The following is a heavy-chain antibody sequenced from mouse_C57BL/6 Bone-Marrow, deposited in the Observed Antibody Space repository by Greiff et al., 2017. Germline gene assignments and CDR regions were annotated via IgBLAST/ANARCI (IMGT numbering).Heavy chain of an antibody. CDR2: IDPSDSYT. CDR1: GYTFTSYW. CDR3: ARDYGLYFDY. V-gene: IGHV1-50*01. Sequence: QVHVKQPGAELVKPGASVKLSCKASGYTFTSYWMQWVKQRPGQGLEWIGEIDPSDSYTNYNQKFKGKATLTVDTSSSTAYMQLSSLTSEDSAVYYCARDYGLYFDYWGQGTTLTVSS. D-gene: IGHD1-1*01. J-gene: IGHJ2*01.